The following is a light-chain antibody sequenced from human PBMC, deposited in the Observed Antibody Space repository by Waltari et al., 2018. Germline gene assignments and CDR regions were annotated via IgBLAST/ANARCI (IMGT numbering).Light chain of an antibody. Sequence: QSALTQPPSVSGSPGQSVTISCTATSSDVGNYNRVSWYQQAPGPAPKLLIYDVTNRPSGVPDRLSGSKSSNTASLTTAGLQAEDDADYSCTSPTTSITWVFGGGTKLTVL. CDR2: DVT. V-gene: IGLV2-18*03. CDR3: TSPTTSITWV. CDR1: SSDVGNYNR. J-gene: IGLJ3*02.